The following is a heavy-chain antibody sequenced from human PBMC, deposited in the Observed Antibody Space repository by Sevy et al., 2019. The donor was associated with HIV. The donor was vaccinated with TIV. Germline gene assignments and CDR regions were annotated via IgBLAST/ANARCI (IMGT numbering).Heavy chain of an antibody. V-gene: IGHV3-72*01. CDR3: ATVRGSSWYESYFDY. Sequence: GGSLRLACAASGFTFSDHYMDWVRRAPGKGLEWVGRLRDKDNSHTTEYAASVNGRFTISRDDSKKSLYLQLNSLKTEDTAVYYCATVRGSSWYESYFDYWGQGTLVTVSS. CDR2: LRDKDNSHTT. D-gene: IGHD6-13*01. J-gene: IGHJ4*02. CDR1: GFTFSDHY.